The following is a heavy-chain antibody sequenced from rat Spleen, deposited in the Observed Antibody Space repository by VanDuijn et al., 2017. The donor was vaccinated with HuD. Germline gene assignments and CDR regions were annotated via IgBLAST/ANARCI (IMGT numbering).Heavy chain of an antibody. Sequence: EVQLVESGGGLVQPGRSLKLSCAASGLSFSNYDMAWVRQAPTKGLEWVASISYEGTATYYRDSVKGRFTLSRDNAKSTLYLQMNSLKSEDTATYYCARPTDYWGQGVMVTVSP. V-gene: IGHV5-29*01. CDR1: GLSFSNYD. D-gene: IGHD1-11*01. J-gene: IGHJ2*01. CDR2: ISYEGTAT. CDR3: ARPTDY.